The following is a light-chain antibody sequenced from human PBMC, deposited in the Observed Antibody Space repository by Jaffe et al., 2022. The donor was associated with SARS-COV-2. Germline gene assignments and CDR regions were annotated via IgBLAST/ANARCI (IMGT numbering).Light chain of an antibody. V-gene: IGKV3-15*01. CDR2: GAS. CDR3: QQYSNWPLIT. CDR1: QSVSSN. J-gene: IGKJ5*01. Sequence: EIVMTQSPATLSVSPGEGATLSCRASQSVSSNLAWYQQKPGQVPRLLIFGASTRATGIPVRFSGSGSGTDFTLTISTLQSEDFAVYYCQQYSNWPLITFGQGTRLEIK.